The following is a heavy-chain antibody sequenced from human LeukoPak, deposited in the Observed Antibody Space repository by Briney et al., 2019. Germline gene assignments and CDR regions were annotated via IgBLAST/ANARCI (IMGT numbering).Heavy chain of an antibody. CDR2: IYSDGST. D-gene: IGHD1-26*01. Sequence: GGSLRLSCAASGFTVSRNYMSWVRQAPGKGLEWGSEIYSDGSTYYAASVKGRFSISRDNSKNTVYLQMNSLRAEDRAVYYCARDLREHGVFDIWGQGTVVTVSS. CDR1: GFTVSRNY. V-gene: IGHV3-53*01. CDR3: ARDLREHGVFDI. J-gene: IGHJ3*02.